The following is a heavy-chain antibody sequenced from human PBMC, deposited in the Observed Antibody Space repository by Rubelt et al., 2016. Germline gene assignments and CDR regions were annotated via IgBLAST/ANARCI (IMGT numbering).Heavy chain of an antibody. V-gene: IGHV3-48*04. J-gene: IGHJ4*02. CDR1: GFTFNSFA. CDR3: ARDRRPSGVAAAGHFDS. CDR2: ISSSGSII. D-gene: IGHD6-13*01. Sequence: VQLVESGGGVVQPGRSLRLSCAASGFTFNSFAMHWVRQAPGKGLEWVSYISSSGSIISYADSVKGRFTISRDNAKNSLYLQMNSLRAEDTAVYYCARDRRPSGVAAAGHFDSWGQGTLVTVSS.